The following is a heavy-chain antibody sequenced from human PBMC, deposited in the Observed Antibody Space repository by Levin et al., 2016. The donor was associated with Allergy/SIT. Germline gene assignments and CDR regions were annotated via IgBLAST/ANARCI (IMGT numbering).Heavy chain of an antibody. CDR2: ISSSSSYT. J-gene: IGHJ5*02. CDR3: ARAGTMVRGSWFDP. D-gene: IGHD3-10*01. V-gene: IGHV3-11*06. Sequence: GGSLRLSCAASGFTFSDYYMSWIRQAPGKGLEWVSYISSSSSYTNYADSVKGRFTISRDNAKNSLYLQMNSLRAEDTAVYYCARAGTMVRGSWFDPWGQGTLVTVSS. CDR1: GFTFSDYY.